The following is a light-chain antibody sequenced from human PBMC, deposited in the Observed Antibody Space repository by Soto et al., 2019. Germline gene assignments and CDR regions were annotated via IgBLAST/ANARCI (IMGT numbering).Light chain of an antibody. CDR3: QQHDKWPFT. CDR1: QSVSSY. CDR2: GAS. J-gene: IGKJ2*01. Sequence: EIVMTQSPATLSVSLGERATLSCRASQSVSSYLAWYQQKPGQAPRLLIYGASTRATGIPARLSGSGSGTEFTLTISSLQSEVFAVYYCQQHDKWPFTFGQGTRLDIK. V-gene: IGKV3-15*01.